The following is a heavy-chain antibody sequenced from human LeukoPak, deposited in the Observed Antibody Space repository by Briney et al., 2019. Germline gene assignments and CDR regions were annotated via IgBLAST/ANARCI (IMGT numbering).Heavy chain of an antibody. V-gene: IGHV3-48*02. CDR3: ARAYLAHFGY. D-gene: IGHD2-2*01. J-gene: IGHJ4*02. CDR1: GFTFSSYS. Sequence: PGGSLRLSCAASGFTFSSYSMNWVRQAPGKGLEWVSYISSSSSTIYYADSVKGRFTISRDNAKNSLYLQMNSLRDKDRAVYYCARAYLAHFGYWGQGTLVTVSS. CDR2: ISSSSSTI.